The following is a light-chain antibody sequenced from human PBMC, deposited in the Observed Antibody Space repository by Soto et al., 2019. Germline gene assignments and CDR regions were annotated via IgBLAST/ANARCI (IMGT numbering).Light chain of an antibody. CDR1: SSDIGAYNY. CDR3: TSWTTSTTRI. CDR2: EVN. Sequence: QSVLTQPASVSGSPGQSITISCTGTSSDIGAYNYVSWYQQHPGKAPKLMIYEVNIRPSGASNRFSGSKSGNTASLTISGLQAEDEADYYCTSWTTSTTRIFGGGTKVTVL. V-gene: IGLV2-14*01. J-gene: IGLJ2*01.